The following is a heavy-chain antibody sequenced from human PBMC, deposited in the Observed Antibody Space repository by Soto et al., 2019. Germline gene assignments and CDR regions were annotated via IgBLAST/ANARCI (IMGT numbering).Heavy chain of an antibody. CDR3: VQSRCGGDCLQSYSSHSYYGLDV. V-gene: IGHV2-5*02. D-gene: IGHD2-21*02. CDR1: GFSFSSIGEG. CDR2: IYWDDDK. J-gene: IGHJ6*02. Sequence: QITLKESGPTLVKPTQTLTLTCTFPGFSFSSIGEGVGWIRQPPGKALEWLALIYWDDDKRYSPSLKSRLTTTTDTSKHQAVLTMTNMDPVDTATYYCVQSRCGGDCLQSYSSHSYYGLDVWGQGTTVTVSS.